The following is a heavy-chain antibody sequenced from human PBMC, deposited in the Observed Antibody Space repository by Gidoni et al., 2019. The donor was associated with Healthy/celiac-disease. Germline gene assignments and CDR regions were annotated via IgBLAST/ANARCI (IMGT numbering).Heavy chain of an antibody. Sequence: QVQLVESGGGVVQPGRSLRLSCAASGFTFRSYGMHWVRQAPGKGLEWVAVISYDGSNKYYADSVKGRFTISRDNSKNTLYLQMNSLRAEDTAVYYCAKGSSPWDYYYYYGMDVWGQGTTVTVSS. CDR3: AKGSSPWDYYYYYGMDV. CDR1: GFTFRSYG. V-gene: IGHV3-30*18. D-gene: IGHD6-6*01. J-gene: IGHJ6*02. CDR2: ISYDGSNK.